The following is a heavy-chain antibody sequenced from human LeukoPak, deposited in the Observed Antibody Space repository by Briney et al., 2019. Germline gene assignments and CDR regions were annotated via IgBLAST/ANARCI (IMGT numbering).Heavy chain of an antibody. CDR3: ARGGYCSSTSCYTAAPRRKSYNWFDP. V-gene: IGHV4-59*12. D-gene: IGHD2-2*02. Sequence: SETLSLTCTVSGGSISSYYWTWIRQPPGKGLEWIGYIYYSGTTNYNPSLKSRVTISVDTSKNQFSLKLSSVTAADTAVYYCARGGYCSSTSCYTAAPRRKSYNWFDPWGQGTLVTVSS. CDR2: IYYSGTT. CDR1: GGSISSYY. J-gene: IGHJ5*02.